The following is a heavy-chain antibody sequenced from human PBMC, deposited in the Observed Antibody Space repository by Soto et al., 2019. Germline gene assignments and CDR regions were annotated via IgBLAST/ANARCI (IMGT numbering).Heavy chain of an antibody. Sequence: EVQLLESGGGLAQPGGSLRLSCAASGFTFSSYAMSWVRQAPGKGLEWVSAISGSGGSTYYADSVKGRFTISRDNSKNTLYLQMNSLRAEDTAVYYCAKDQILSSWTFDYWGQGTLVTVSS. CDR1: GFTFSSYA. D-gene: IGHD6-13*01. V-gene: IGHV3-23*01. J-gene: IGHJ4*02. CDR2: ISGSGGST. CDR3: AKDQILSSWTFDY.